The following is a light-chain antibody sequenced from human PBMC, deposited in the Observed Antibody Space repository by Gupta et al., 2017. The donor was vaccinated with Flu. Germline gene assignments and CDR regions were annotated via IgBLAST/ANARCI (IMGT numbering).Light chain of an antibody. CDR2: LESSGTY. Sequence: QPVLTQSSSASASLGSSVRLTCTLRNGHNTNIIAWHQQQPGKAPRFLMTLESSGTYRRGSGVPDRFSGSTSGADRYLTISNLQSEDEADYYCETWGSATYVFGTGTKVTVL. CDR1: NGHNTNI. V-gene: IGLV4-60*03. J-gene: IGLJ1*01. CDR3: ETWGSATYV.